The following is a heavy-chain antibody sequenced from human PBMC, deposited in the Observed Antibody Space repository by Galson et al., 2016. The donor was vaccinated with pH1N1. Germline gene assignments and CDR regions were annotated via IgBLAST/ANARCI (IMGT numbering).Heavy chain of an antibody. D-gene: IGHD2-21*02. CDR3: AGVGSVIVVVSGGTPTPGWFDP. Sequence: CKASGYTFTSYGITWVRQAPGEGLEWMGWISAYNGNTNYAQKLQGRVTMTTDTSTSTAYMELRSLSSDDTAVYYCAGVGSVIVVVSGGTPTPGWFDPWGQGNLVTVSS. CDR1: GYTFTSYG. V-gene: IGHV1-18*01. J-gene: IGHJ5*02. CDR2: ISAYNGNT.